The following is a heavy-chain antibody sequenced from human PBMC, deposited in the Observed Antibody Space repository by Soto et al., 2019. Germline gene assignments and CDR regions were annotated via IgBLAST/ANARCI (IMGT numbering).Heavy chain of an antibody. CDR2: IYYSGST. Sequence: SETLSLTCTVSGGSISSSSYYWGWIRQPPGKGLEWIGSIYYSGSTYYNPSLKSRVTISVDTSKNQFSLKLSSVTAADTAVYYCPRQPPHMITFGGVIVHPNWLDPCGQVTLVTV. CDR1: GGSISSSSYY. D-gene: IGHD3-16*02. V-gene: IGHV4-39*01. J-gene: IGHJ5*02. CDR3: PRQPPHMITFGGVIVHPNWLDP.